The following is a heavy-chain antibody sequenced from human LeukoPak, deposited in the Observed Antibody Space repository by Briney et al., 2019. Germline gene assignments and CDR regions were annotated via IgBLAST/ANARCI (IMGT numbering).Heavy chain of an antibody. CDR3: AKVYSGYYYFDY. V-gene: IGHV3-23*01. CDR2: ISGSAGST. D-gene: IGHD3-22*01. CDR1: GFTLSSYA. J-gene: IGHJ4*02. Sequence: GGSLRLSCAVSGFTLSSYAMSWVRQAPGKGLEWVSAISGSAGSTYYADSVKGRFTISRDNSKNTLYLQMNSLRAEDTAVYYCAKVYSGYYYFDYWGQGTLVSVSS.